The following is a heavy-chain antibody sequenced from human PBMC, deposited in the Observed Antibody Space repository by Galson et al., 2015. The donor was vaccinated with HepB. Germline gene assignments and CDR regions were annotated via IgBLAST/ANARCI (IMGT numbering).Heavy chain of an antibody. D-gene: IGHD2/OR15-2a*01. CDR2: IKQDGSER. CDR3: ARNRGVDV. Sequence: SLRLSCAVSGFTFSSSWMTWVRQAPGKGLEWVANIKQDGSERYYVDSVKGRFTISRDNARNSLYLQMNSLRAEDTAVYYCARNRGVDVWGQGTTVTVSS. V-gene: IGHV3-7*03. CDR1: GFTFSSSW. J-gene: IGHJ6*02.